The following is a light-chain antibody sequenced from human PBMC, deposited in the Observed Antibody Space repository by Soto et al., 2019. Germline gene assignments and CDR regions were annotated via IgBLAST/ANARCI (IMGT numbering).Light chain of an antibody. Sequence: ETVMTQSPATLSVSPGERATLSCWASQSVSSKLAWYQQKPGQAPRLLIYGASTRATGIPARFSGSGSGTEFTLTISSLQSEDFAVYYCQKYNNWPPITFGQGTRLEN. CDR2: GAS. CDR1: QSVSSK. CDR3: QKYNNWPPIT. J-gene: IGKJ5*01. V-gene: IGKV3D-15*01.